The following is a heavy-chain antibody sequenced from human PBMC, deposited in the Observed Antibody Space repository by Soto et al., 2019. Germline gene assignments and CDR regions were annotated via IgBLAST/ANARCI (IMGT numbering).Heavy chain of an antibody. D-gene: IGHD3-10*01. J-gene: IGHJ4*02. CDR2: INPILSMS. CDR3: ASSYGSGYRAFDY. V-gene: IGHV1-69*02. CDR1: GDTFTFYS. Sequence: QVQLVQSGAEVKKPGSSVRVSCKASGDTFTFYSINWVRQAPGLGLEWMGRINPILSMSNYAQRFQGRVTMTAHKSMSTAYMELSSLRSEDTAMYYCASSYGSGYRAFDYWGQGALVTVSS.